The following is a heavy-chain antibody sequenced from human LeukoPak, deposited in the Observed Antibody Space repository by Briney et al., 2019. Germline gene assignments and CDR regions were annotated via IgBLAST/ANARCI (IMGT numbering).Heavy chain of an antibody. D-gene: IGHD5-18*01. CDR1: GGSVSSYY. CDR2: IYYSGST. Sequence: SETLSLTCTVSGGSVSSYYWSWIRQAPGKGLEWIGYIYYSGSTSYNPSLKSRVTISVDTSKNQFSLKLSSVTAADTAVYYCARGGYSYYWWFDPWGQGTLVTVSS. V-gene: IGHV4-59*08. J-gene: IGHJ5*02. CDR3: ARGGYSYYWWFDP.